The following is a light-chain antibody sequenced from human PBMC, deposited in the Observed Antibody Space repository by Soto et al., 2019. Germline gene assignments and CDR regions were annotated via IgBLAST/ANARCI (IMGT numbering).Light chain of an antibody. CDR1: QSVSVN. Sequence: VLTQSPDTLSLSPGERATLSCRASQSVSVNFAWYQQKPGQAPRPLIYSASDRAPGIPARFSGSGSGTEFTLAISRLEPEDFAVYYCHQYGTSPFTFGGGTKVDIK. CDR3: HQYGTSPFT. CDR2: SAS. J-gene: IGKJ4*01. V-gene: IGKV3-20*01.